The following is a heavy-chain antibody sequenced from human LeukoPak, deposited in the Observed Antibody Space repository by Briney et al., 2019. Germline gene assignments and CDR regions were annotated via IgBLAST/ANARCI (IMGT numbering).Heavy chain of an antibody. CDR2: IKTVSGGGAT. J-gene: IGHJ1*01. D-gene: IGHD2-8*02. CDR1: GFIFSNEW. Sequence: GGSLRLSCAASGFIFSNEWMIWVRQAPGKGLEWVARIKTVSGGGATDYAAPVKGRFTISRDDSKNALYLQMNSLKTEGTAVYYCTTAGTAWGQGTLVTVSS. CDR3: TTAGTA. V-gene: IGHV3-15*01.